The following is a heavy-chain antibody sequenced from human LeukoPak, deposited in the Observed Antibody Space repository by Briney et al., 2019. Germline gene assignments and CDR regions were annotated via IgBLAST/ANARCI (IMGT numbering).Heavy chain of an antibody. D-gene: IGHD5-24*01. Sequence: ASVKVSCKASGYTFTSYAMHWVRQAPGQRLEWMGWINAGNGNTKYSQKFQGRVTITRDTSASTAYMELSSLRSEDTAVYYCARVIGGYNYFDYWGQGTLVTVSS. V-gene: IGHV1-3*01. J-gene: IGHJ4*02. CDR1: GYTFTSYA. CDR3: ARVIGGYNYFDY. CDR2: INAGNGNT.